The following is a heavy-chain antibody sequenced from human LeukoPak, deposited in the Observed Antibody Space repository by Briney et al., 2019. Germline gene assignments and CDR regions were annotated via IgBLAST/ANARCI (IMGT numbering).Heavy chain of an antibody. CDR1: GLTVSSNY. CDR2: IYNGVTI. J-gene: IGHJ4*02. V-gene: IGHV3-53*01. CDR3: ILTTVTTSAEY. Sequence: GGSLRLSCAASGLTVSSNYMNWVRQAPGKGLEWVSVIYNGVTIHYADSVKGRFTISSDNSKNTVYLQLNSLRAEDTAIYYCILTTVTTSAEYWGQVTLVTVSS. D-gene: IGHD4-17*01.